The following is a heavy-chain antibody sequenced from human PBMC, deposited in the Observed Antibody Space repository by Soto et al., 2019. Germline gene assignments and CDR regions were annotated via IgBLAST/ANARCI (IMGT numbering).Heavy chain of an antibody. D-gene: IGHD6-19*01. J-gene: IGHJ6*02. CDR1: GGSFSGYY. CDR3: ARGRSGWLTQYYYYYYGMDV. Sequence: PSETLSLTCAVYGGSFSGYYWSWIRQPPGKGLEWIGEINHSGGTNYNPSLKSRVTISVDTSKNQFSLKLSSVTAADTAVYYCARGRSGWLTQYYYYYYGMDVWGQGTTVTVSS. CDR2: INHSGGT. V-gene: IGHV4-34*01.